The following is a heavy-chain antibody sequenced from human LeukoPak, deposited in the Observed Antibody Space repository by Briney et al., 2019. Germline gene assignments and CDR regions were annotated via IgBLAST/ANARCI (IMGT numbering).Heavy chain of an antibody. CDR1: GFTLRNYA. CDR3: ARDLMGIAYRGAFYY. Sequence: GGSLRLSCAASGFTLRNYAMNWVRQAPGRGLEWVSDISPGGSTNYADSVRGRFTISRDNAKNSLYLQMNSLRAEDTAVYYCARDLMGIAYRGAFYYWGQGTLVTVSS. V-gene: IGHV3-69-1*01. D-gene: IGHD6-13*01. CDR2: ISPGGST. J-gene: IGHJ4*02.